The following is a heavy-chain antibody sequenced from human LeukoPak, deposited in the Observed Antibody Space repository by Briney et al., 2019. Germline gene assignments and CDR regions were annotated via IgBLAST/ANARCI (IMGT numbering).Heavy chain of an antibody. CDR2: ISGSGGST. CDR1: GFTFSSYA. J-gene: IGHJ3*02. Sequence: GGSLRLSCAASGFTFSSYAMSWVRQAPGKGLEWVSAISGSGGSTYYADSVKGRFTISRGNSKNTLYLQMNSLRAEDTAVYYCAKGSPYYYDISGYYYDPFFDIWGKGTMVTV. V-gene: IGHV3-23*01. D-gene: IGHD3-22*01. CDR3: AKGSPYYYDISGYYYDPFFDI.